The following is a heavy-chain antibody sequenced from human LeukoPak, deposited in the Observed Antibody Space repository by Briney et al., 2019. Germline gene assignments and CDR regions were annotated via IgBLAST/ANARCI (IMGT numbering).Heavy chain of an antibody. CDR1: GGTFSSYA. D-gene: IGHD3-10*01. J-gene: IGHJ4*02. CDR2: ISAYNGNT. CDR3: ARDKNYYGSGSTDY. Sequence: ASVKVSCKASGGTFSSYAISWVRQAPGQGLEWMGWISAYNGNTNYAQKLQGRVTMTTDTSTSTAYMELRSLRSDDTAVYYCARDKNYYGSGSTDYWGQGTLVTVSS. V-gene: IGHV1-18*01.